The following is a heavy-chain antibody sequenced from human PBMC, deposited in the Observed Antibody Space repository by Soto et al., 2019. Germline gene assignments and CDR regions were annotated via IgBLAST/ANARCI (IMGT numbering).Heavy chain of an antibody. J-gene: IGHJ4*02. V-gene: IGHV3-30*18. Sequence: QVQLVESGGGVVQPGRSLSLSCTASGFTFSSYGMHWVRQTPGMGLEWVAHISYDGNNEHYTDSVKGRFTISRDNSXHXLYLQMNSQRTEDTALYYCAKDTYYHDSSGYYVFDHWGQGTLVTVSS. D-gene: IGHD3-22*01. CDR1: GFTFSSYG. CDR3: AKDTYYHDSSGYYVFDH. CDR2: ISYDGNNE.